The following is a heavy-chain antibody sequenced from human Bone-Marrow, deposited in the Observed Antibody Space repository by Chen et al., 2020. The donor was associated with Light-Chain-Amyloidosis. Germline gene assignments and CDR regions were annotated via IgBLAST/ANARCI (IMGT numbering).Heavy chain of an antibody. CDR1: GFSLRSYW. CDR2: INGDGGWT. V-gene: IGHV3-74*01. J-gene: IGHJ3*02. Sequence: EAQLVESGGGLVQPGGSLRLSCAASGFSLRSYWMHWVRQVPGKGLVWVSRINGDGGWTNYAGSVKGRVTISKDNAKNTLYLQMNYLSAEDTAVYYCAREKITGPSQSDALDIWGQGTMVTVSS. D-gene: IGHD1-20*01. CDR3: AREKITGPSQSDALDI.